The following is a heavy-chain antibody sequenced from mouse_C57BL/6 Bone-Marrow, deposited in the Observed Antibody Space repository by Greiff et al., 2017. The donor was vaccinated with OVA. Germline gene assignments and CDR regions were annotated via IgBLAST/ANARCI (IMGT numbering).Heavy chain of an antibody. CDR3: AREGVPFDY. V-gene: IGHV1-69*01. Sequence: QVQLPQPGAELVMPGASVKLSCKASGYTFTSYWMHWVKQRPGQGLEWIGEIDPSDSYTNYNQKFKGKSTLTVDKSSSTAYMQLSGLTSEDSAVYYCAREGVPFDYWGQGTTLTVSS. CDR1: GYTFTSYW. CDR2: IDPSDSYT. J-gene: IGHJ2*01.